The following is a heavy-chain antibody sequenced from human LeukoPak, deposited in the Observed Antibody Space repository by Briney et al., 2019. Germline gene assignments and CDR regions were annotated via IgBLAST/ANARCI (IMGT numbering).Heavy chain of an antibody. CDR1: GFTFGSYV. V-gene: IGHV3-23*01. CDR2: ISGDGGT. Sequence: GGSLRLSCAAPGFTFGSYVMSWVRQAPGKGPEWVSAISGDGGTYYADYVKGRFTISRDNSKNTLYLQMNSLGGEDTALYYCARYCGAASCYSGFDYWGQGTLVTVAS. CDR3: ARYCGAASCYSGFDY. J-gene: IGHJ4*02. D-gene: IGHD2-15*01.